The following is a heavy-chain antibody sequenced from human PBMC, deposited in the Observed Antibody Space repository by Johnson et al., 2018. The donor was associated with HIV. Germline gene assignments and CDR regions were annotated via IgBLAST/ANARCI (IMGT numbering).Heavy chain of an antibody. CDR3: ARVLRGYDAFDI. V-gene: IGHV3-11*04. CDR1: GFTFTDYQ. J-gene: IGHJ3*02. D-gene: IGHD6-25*01. CDR2: IRRSCTTI. Sequence: QVQLVESGGGLVKPGGSLRLSCAASGFTFTDYQMSWIRQAPGKGLEWVSSIRRSCTTIYYADSVQGRFTVSSDTAKNSLYLQMNSLRADDTAVYYCARVLRGYDAFDIWGQGTRVTVSS.